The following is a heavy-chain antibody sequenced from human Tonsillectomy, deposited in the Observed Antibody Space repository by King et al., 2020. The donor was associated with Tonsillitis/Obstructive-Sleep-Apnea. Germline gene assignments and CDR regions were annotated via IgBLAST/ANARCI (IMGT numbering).Heavy chain of an antibody. CDR1: GYIFVSYW. D-gene: IGHD3-10*01. CDR2: IFPGDSVT. Sequence: DEQLVQSGAEVKKPGESLKLSCEASGYIFVSYWIGWVRQMPGKGLEWMGIIFPGDSVTSYSPSFQGQVTISADKSITTAYLQWSSLKASDTAMYYCARQLYGSGSYYNGDAFDIWGQGTMVTVSS. CDR3: ARQLYGSGSYYNGDAFDI. V-gene: IGHV5-51*01. J-gene: IGHJ3*02.